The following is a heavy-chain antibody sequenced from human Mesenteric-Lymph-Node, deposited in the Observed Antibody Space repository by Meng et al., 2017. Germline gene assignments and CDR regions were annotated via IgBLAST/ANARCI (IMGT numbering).Heavy chain of an antibody. CDR3: AKDFSRGGGYSSSSRAPAGYFDY. D-gene: IGHD6-13*01. Sequence: GESLKISCAASGFTFDDYTMHWVRQAPGKGLEWVSLISWDGGSTYYADSVKVRFTISRDNSKNSLYLQMNSLRTEDTALYYCAKDFSRGGGYSSSSRAPAGYFDYWGQGTLVTVSS. CDR2: ISWDGGST. V-gene: IGHV3-43*01. CDR1: GFTFDDYT. J-gene: IGHJ4*02.